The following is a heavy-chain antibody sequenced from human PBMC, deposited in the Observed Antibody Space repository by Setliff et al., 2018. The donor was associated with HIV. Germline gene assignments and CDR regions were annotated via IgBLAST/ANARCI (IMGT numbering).Heavy chain of an antibody. Sequence: PGGSLRLSCAASGFTFSDYYMAWIRQAPGKGLEWISYISSSGNTMYYADSVKGRFTIPRDNAKNSLYLQVNSLRAEDTAVYYCARFRRSGYNYVEGTALAYWGQGTLVTVSS. D-gene: IGHD3-22*01. CDR1: GFTFSDYY. CDR3: ARFRRSGYNYVEGTALAY. V-gene: IGHV3-11*01. CDR2: ISSSGNTM. J-gene: IGHJ4*02.